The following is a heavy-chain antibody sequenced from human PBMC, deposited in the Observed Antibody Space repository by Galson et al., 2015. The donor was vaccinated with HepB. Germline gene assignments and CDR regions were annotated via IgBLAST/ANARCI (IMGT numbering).Heavy chain of an antibody. D-gene: IGHD4-11*01. CDR3: VRHAGDSSNYGGGY. J-gene: IGHJ4*02. CDR2: VRSNAKSYAT. V-gene: IGHV3-73*01. CDR1: GFTFSGSA. Sequence: SLRLSCAASGFTFSGSAMHWVRQASGKGLEWVGRVRSNAKSYATAYAASVKGRFTISRDDSKNTAYLQMNSLITEDTAVYYCVRHAGDSSNYGGGYWGQGTLVTVSS.